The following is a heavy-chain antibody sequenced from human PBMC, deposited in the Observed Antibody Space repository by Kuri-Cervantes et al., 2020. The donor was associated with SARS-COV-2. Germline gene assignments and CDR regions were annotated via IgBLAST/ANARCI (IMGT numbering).Heavy chain of an antibody. Sequence: ESLKISCTVSGGSISSHYWSWIRQPPGKGLEWIGYIYYSGSTNYNPSLKSRVTISVDTSKNQLSLKLSSVTAADTAVYYCARRGEYSSGSFDYWGQGTPVTVSS. CDR1: GGSISSHY. V-gene: IGHV4-59*08. CDR2: IYYSGST. CDR3: ARRGEYSSGSFDY. J-gene: IGHJ4*02. D-gene: IGHD6-19*01.